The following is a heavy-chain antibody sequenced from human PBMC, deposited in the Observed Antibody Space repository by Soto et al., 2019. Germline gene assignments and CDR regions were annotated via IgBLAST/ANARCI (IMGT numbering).Heavy chain of an antibody. Sequence: PSETLSLTCTVSGGSISSYYWSWIRQPPGKGLEWIGYIYYSGSTNYNPSLKSRVTISVDTSKNQFSLKLSSVTAADAAVYYCARAPPRAAAGVFDYWGQGTLVTVSS. CDR2: IYYSGST. V-gene: IGHV4-59*01. CDR1: GGSISSYY. D-gene: IGHD6-13*01. J-gene: IGHJ4*02. CDR3: ARAPPRAAAGVFDY.